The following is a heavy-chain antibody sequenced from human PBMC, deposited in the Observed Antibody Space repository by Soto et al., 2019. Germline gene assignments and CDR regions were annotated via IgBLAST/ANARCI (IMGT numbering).Heavy chain of an antibody. V-gene: IGHV4-61*01. CDR3: ARGVYDYVKVPFQH. CDR1: GGSVSSGSYY. Sequence: PSETLSLTCTVSGGSVSSGSYYWSWIRQPPGKGLEWIGYIYYSGSTNYNPSLKSRVTISVDTSKNQFSLKLSSVTAADTAVYYCARGVYDYVKVPFQHWGQGTLVTVSS. D-gene: IGHD3-16*01. CDR2: IYYSGST. J-gene: IGHJ1*01.